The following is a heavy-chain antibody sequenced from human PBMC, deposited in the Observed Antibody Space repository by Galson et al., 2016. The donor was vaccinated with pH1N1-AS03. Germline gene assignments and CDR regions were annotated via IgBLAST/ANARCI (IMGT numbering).Heavy chain of an antibody. CDR2: INPNSGGT. CDR3: ARSHPAFDSSGYYYDC. D-gene: IGHD3-22*01. J-gene: IGHJ4*02. V-gene: IGHV1-2*02. Sequence: SVKVSCKASGYTFTGYYMHWVRQAPGQGLEWMGWINPNSGGTNYAQKFQGRVTMTRDTSISTAYMELSRLRSGDTAVYYCARSHPAFDSSGYYYDCWGQGTLVTVSS. CDR1: GYTFTGYY.